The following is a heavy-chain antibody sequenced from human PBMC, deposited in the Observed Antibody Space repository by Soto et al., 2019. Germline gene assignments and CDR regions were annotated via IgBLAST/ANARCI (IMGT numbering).Heavy chain of an antibody. Sequence: QVQLQQWGAGLLKPSETLSLTCAVNGGSFSGFYWSWIRQPPGKGLEWVGEVTHSGTTDYNPSLKSRLTISVDTSKKQFSLKLSSVTAADTAVYYCAGEKLALARWGYWGQGTLVTVSS. D-gene: IGHD3-3*02. CDR1: GGSFSGFY. V-gene: IGHV4-34*02. CDR2: VTHSGTT. CDR3: AGEKLALARWGY. J-gene: IGHJ4*02.